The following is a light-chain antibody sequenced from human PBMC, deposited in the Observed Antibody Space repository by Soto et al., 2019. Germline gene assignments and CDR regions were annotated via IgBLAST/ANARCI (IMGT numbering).Light chain of an antibody. J-gene: IGLJ1*01. CDR1: SSDVGSYNL. CDR2: EGS. V-gene: IGLV2-23*01. CDR3: CSYVGSSTSYV. Sequence: QSALTQPASVSGSPGQSITISCTGTSSDVGSYNLVSWYQQHPGKAPKLMIYEGSKRPSGVSNRFSGSKSGNTASLTISGLQAEDEADYYCCSYVGSSTSYVFGTGTKLTVL.